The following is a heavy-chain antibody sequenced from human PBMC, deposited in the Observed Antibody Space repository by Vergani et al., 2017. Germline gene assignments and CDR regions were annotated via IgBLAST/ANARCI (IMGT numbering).Heavy chain of an antibody. D-gene: IGHD2-8*01. Sequence: QVQLEGSGGGVVQPGRSLRLSCAGSGFTLSSHAMHWVRQAPGKGLEWVAFIWYDGSKEYYADSVKGRFTISRDNSKTTLYLQMNNLRAADTAVYYCARSGYCAHGVCYMTYYYYMDVWGKGTAVTVSS. CDR3: ARSGYCAHGVCYMTYYYYMDV. J-gene: IGHJ6*03. V-gene: IGHV3-33*01. CDR2: IWYDGSKE. CDR1: GFTLSSHA.